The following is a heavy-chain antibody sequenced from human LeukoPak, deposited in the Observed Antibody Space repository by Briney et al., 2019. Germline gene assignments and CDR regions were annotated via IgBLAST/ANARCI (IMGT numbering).Heavy chain of an antibody. Sequence: GGSLRLSCAASGFTFSGSAMHWVRQASEKGLEWVGRIRSKANNYATSYAASVKGRFTISRDDSKNTAYLQMNSLKTEDTAVYYCTSLDYGDYNYFDYWGQGTLVTVSS. CDR1: GFTFSGSA. V-gene: IGHV3-73*01. J-gene: IGHJ4*02. CDR3: TSLDYGDYNYFDY. CDR2: IRSKANNYAT. D-gene: IGHD4-17*01.